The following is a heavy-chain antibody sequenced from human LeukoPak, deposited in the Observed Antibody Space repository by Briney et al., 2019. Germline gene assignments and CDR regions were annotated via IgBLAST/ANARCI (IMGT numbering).Heavy chain of an antibody. D-gene: IGHD3-22*01. V-gene: IGHV1-8*02. CDR3: ARGRRRYYYDSSGYYNY. Sequence: ASVKVSCKASGYTFTSYGISWVRQAPGQGLEWMGMISPSGGSTSYAQKFQGRVTMTRNTSISTAYMELSSLRSEDTAVYYCARGRRRYYYDSSGYYNYWGEGTLVTVSS. CDR1: GYTFTSYG. CDR2: ISPSGGST. J-gene: IGHJ4*02.